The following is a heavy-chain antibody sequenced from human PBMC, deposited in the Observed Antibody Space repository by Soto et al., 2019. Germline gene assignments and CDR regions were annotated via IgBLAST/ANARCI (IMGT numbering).Heavy chain of an antibody. Sequence: SETLSLTCAVSRGSISSSNWCSWVRQPPGKGLEWIGEIYHSGSTNYNPSLKSRVTISVDKSKNQFSLNLRSVTAAATAVYYCARVKAVADFVYWGQGTLVTLSS. D-gene: IGHD6-19*01. V-gene: IGHV4-4*02. CDR2: IYHSGST. J-gene: IGHJ4*02. CDR3: ARVKAVADFVY. CDR1: RGSISSSNW.